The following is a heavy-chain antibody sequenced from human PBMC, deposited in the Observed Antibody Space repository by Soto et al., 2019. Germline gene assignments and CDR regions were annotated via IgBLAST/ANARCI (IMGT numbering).Heavy chain of an antibody. Sequence: SETLSLTCTVSGGSISTYYWSWIRQPPGKGLEWIGYIYYSGSTDYNPSLKSRVTISIDTSKNQFSLKLSSVTAADTALYYCARGEDTAVAGLWDHWGQGTLVTVSS. D-gene: IGHD6-19*01. J-gene: IGHJ4*02. CDR3: ARGEDTAVAGLWDH. V-gene: IGHV4-59*01. CDR1: GGSISTYY. CDR2: IYYSGST.